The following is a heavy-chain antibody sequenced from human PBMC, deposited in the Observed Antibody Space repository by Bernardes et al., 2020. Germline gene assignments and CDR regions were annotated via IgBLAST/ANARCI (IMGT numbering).Heavy chain of an antibody. CDR1: GLNMTKIY. Sequence: GGSLRLSCAASGLNMTKIYMHWVRQAPGKGLEWVGRIKAKTEGGTTDYAAPFKGRFTISRDDSTNTFYLQMNSLKTGDTGVYYCTTLSAFTYESGDFNYWGQGTLVTVSS. CDR2: IKAKTEGGTT. D-gene: IGHD3-16*01. CDR3: TTLSAFTYESGDFNY. J-gene: IGHJ4*02. V-gene: IGHV3-15*01.